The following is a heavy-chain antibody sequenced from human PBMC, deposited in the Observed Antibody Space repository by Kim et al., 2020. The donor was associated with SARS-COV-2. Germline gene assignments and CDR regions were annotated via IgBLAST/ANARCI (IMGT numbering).Heavy chain of an antibody. Sequence: TNYNPCPNSRVPILVDTSKNQFSLKLSSVTAADTAVYFCARNSGYYVHDYWGQGTLVTVSS. V-gene: IGHV4-4*09. CDR3: ARNSGYYVHDY. J-gene: IGHJ4*02. CDR2: T. D-gene: IGHD5-12*01.